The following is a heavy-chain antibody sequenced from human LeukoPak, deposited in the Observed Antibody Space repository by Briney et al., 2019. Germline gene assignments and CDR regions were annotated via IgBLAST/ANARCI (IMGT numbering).Heavy chain of an antibody. D-gene: IGHD4-17*01. J-gene: IGHJ5*02. CDR2: IYYSGDT. CDR1: GGSISSGDYY. Sequence: SETLSLACTVSGGSISSGDYYWSWIRQHPGKGLEWIGYIYYSGDTYYNPSLRSRASISVDTSKNQFSLKLSSVTAADTAMYYCARDYGNNWFDPWGQGTLVTVSA. CDR3: ARDYGNNWFDP. V-gene: IGHV4-31*03.